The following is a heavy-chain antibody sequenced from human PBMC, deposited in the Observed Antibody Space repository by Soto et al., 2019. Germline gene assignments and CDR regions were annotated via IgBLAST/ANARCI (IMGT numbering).Heavy chain of an antibody. CDR2: IYYSGST. J-gene: IGHJ4*02. D-gene: IGHD6-19*01. V-gene: IGHV4-61*08. Sequence: QVQLQESGPGLVKPSETLSLTCSVSGDSVTTEGYYWSWIRQPPGKGLEWIGYIYYSGSTNYRPSLKSRVTISMDTSKNQCSLKLTSVTAADTAVYYCARGSHSSGWYLVYWGQGTLVTVSS. CDR3: ARGSHSSGWYLVY. CDR1: GDSVTTEGYY.